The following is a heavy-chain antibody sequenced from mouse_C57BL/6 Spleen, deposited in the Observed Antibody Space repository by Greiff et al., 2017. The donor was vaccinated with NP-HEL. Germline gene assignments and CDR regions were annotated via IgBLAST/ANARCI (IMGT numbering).Heavy chain of an antibody. Sequence: QVQLQQPGAELVRPGSSVKLSCKASGYTFTSYWMDWVKQRPGQGLEWIGNIYPSDSETHYNQKFKDKATLTVDKSSSTAYMQLSSLTSEDSAVYYCARVNYSNYGGFDYWGQGTTLTVSS. CDR2: IYPSDSET. D-gene: IGHD2-5*01. J-gene: IGHJ2*01. V-gene: IGHV1-61*01. CDR1: GYTFTSYW. CDR3: ARVNYSNYGGFDY.